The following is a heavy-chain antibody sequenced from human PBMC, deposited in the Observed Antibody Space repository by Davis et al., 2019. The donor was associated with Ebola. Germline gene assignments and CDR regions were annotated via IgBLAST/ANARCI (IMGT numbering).Heavy chain of an antibody. CDR3: ARAKGLATRNWYFDL. V-gene: IGHV1-46*01. Sequence: ASVKVSCKASGYTFTSYYMHWVRQAPGQGLEWMGIINPSGGSTSYAQKFQGRVTMTRDTSTSTVYMELSSPRSEDTAVYYCARAKGLATRNWYFDLWGRGTLVTVSS. CDR2: INPSGGST. J-gene: IGHJ2*01. CDR1: GYTFTSYY. D-gene: IGHD5-12*01.